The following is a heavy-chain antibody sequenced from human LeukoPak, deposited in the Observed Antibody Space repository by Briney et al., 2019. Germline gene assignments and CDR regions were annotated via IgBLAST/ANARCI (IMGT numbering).Heavy chain of an antibody. V-gene: IGHV1-46*01. Sequence: ASVEVSCKASGYTFTSYYMHWVRQAPGQGLEWMGIINPSGGSTSYAQKFQGRVTMTGDMSTSTVYMELSSLRSEDTAVYYCARVGGWFGELPMDVWGKGTTVTVSS. D-gene: IGHD3-10*01. CDR1: GYTFTSYY. CDR2: INPSGGST. J-gene: IGHJ6*03. CDR3: ARVGGWFGELPMDV.